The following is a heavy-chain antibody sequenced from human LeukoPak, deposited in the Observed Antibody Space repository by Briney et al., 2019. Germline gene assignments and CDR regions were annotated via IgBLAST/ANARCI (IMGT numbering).Heavy chain of an antibody. CDR3: ARGIYDYVGRSYFDY. J-gene: IGHJ4*02. CDR2: ISSSSSYI. D-gene: IGHD3-16*01. CDR1: GFTFSSYS. Sequence: GGTLRLSCAASGFTFSSYSMNWVRQAPGKGLEWVSSISSSSSYIYYADSVKGRFTISRDNAKNSLYLQMNSLRAEDTAVYYCARGIYDYVGRSYFDYWGQGTLVTVSS. V-gene: IGHV3-21*01.